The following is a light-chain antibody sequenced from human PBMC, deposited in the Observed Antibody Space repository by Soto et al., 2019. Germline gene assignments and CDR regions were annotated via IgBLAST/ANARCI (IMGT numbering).Light chain of an antibody. CDR2: YTS. V-gene: IGKV3-15*01. J-gene: IGKJ3*01. CDR3: QQYNNWPLT. Sequence: EIVMTQSPATLSVSPGERATLSCRASQSVGSHLAWYQQKPGQAPRLLIYYTSTRATGIPARFSGSGSGTEFTLTISSLQSEDFAGYYCQQYNNWPLTFGPGTKVDIK. CDR1: QSVGSH.